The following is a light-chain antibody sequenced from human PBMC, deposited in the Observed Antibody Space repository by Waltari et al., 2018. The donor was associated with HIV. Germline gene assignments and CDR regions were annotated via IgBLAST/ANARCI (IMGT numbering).Light chain of an antibody. CDR2: TAS. Sequence: DIRLTQSPSLLPAAIGDEVTISCRASQNVNSWLAWDQQKPGKGPKLLIHTASSSVKGVPSRFSGSGSGTVFTLTINGLQADDFATYYCQQYETCCTFGQGTKL. CDR1: QNVNSW. J-gene: IGKJ2*02. V-gene: IGKV1-5*03. CDR3: QQYETCCT.